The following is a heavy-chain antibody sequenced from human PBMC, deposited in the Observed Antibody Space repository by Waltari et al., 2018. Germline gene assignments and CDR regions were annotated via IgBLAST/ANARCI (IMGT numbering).Heavy chain of an antibody. Sequence: QVQLQESGPSLVKPSETLSLPCTVSGGSIRGSYWSWLRQPPGKGLEWIGHIYSSGSTNFNPSLESRVTISVDTSKNQFSLKLSSVTAADTAVYYCARPKNSIYGSGTFWGSSYWYFDLWGRGTLVTVSS. J-gene: IGHJ2*01. CDR3: ARPKNSIYGSGTFWGSSYWYFDL. D-gene: IGHD3-10*01. CDR2: IYSSGST. CDR1: GGSIRGSY. V-gene: IGHV4-59*01.